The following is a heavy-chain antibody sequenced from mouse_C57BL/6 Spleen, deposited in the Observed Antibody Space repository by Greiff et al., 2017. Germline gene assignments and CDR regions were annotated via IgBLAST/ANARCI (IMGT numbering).Heavy chain of an antibody. D-gene: IGHD2-4*01. V-gene: IGHV1-52*01. J-gene: IGHJ4*01. CDR3: ARSPYDYDGVGYAMDY. CDR1: GYTFTSYW. Sequence: QVQLQQPGAELVRPGSSVKLSCKASGYTFTSYWMHWVKQRPIQGLEWIGNIDPSDSETHYNQKFKDKATLTVDTSSSTAYMQLSSLTSEDSAVYYCARSPYDYDGVGYAMDYWGQGTSVTVSS. CDR2: IDPSDSET.